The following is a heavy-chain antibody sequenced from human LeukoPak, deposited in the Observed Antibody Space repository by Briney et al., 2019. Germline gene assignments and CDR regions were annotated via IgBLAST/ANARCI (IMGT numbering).Heavy chain of an antibody. D-gene: IGHD2-2*01. CDR2: ISSSSSYI. V-gene: IGHV3-21*01. Sequence: GGSLRLSCAASGFTFSSYSMNWVRQAPGKGLEWVSSISSSSSYIYYADSVKGRFTISRDNAKNSLYLQMNSLRAEDTAVYYCARDGLGCSSTSCYLNWFDPWGQGTLVTVSS. CDR3: ARDGLGCSSTSCYLNWFDP. CDR1: GFTFSSYS. J-gene: IGHJ5*02.